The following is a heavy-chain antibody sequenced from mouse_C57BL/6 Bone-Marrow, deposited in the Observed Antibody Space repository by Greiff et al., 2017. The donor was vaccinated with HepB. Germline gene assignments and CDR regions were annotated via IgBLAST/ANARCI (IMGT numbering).Heavy chain of an antibody. Sequence: EVQVVESGEGLVKPGGSLKLSCAASGFTFSSYAMSWVRQTPEKRLEWVAYISSGGDYIYYADTVKGRFTISRDNARNTLYLQMSSLKSEDTAMYYCTREDSSGHSSMDYWGQGTSVTVSS. V-gene: IGHV5-9-1*02. CDR2: ISSGGDYI. J-gene: IGHJ4*01. D-gene: IGHD3-2*02. CDR3: TREDSSGHSSMDY. CDR1: GFTFSSYA.